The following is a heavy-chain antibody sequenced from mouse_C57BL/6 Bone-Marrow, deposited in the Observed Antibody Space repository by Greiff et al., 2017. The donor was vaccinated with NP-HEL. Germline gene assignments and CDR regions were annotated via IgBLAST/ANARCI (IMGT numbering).Heavy chain of an antibody. J-gene: IGHJ1*03. CDR3: ARRLRYSYFDV. CDR1: GYAFSSSW. D-gene: IGHD1-1*01. Sequence: QVQLQQSGPELVKPGASVKISCKASGYAFSSSWMNWVKQRPGKGLEWIGRIYPGDGDTNYNGKFKGKATLTADKSSSTAYMQLSSLTSEDSAVYFCARRLRYSYFDVWGTGTTVTVSS. V-gene: IGHV1-82*01. CDR2: IYPGDGDT.